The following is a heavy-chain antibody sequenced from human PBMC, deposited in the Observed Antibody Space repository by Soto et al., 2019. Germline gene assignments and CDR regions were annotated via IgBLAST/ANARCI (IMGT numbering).Heavy chain of an antibody. V-gene: IGHV3-30*18. CDR2: NSYDGSNQ. CDR3: AKALGELSPESYDH. D-gene: IGHD3-16*02. CDR1: GFTFSSYG. J-gene: IGHJ4*02. Sequence: QVQLVESGGGVVQPGRSLRLSCAASGFTFSSYGMHWVRKAPGKGLEWVAINSYDGSNQYYADSVKGRFTISRDNSKNTLYLQMNSLRAEDTAVYYCAKALGELSPESYDHWGQGVLVTVSS.